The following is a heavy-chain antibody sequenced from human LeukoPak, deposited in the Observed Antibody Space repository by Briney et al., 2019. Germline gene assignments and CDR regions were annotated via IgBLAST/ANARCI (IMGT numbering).Heavy chain of an antibody. CDR2: ISSSSSYI. V-gene: IGHV3-21*01. CDR3: ARALDYYDSSGLDY. CDR1: GFTFSSYS. D-gene: IGHD3-22*01. Sequence: PGGSLRLSCAASGFTFSSYSMNWVRQAPGKGLEWVSSISSSSSYIYYADSVKGRFTISRDNAKNSLYLQMNSLRAEDTAVYYCARALDYYDSSGLDYWGQGTLVTVSS. J-gene: IGHJ4*02.